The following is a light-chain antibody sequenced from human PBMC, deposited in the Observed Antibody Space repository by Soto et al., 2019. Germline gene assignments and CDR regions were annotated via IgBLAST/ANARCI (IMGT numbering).Light chain of an antibody. V-gene: IGKV3-20*01. Sequence: EIVLTQSPDTLSLSPGERARLSCMACHGIINSYLAWYQQKPGQAPRLLIYGTSSRATGIPDRFSGSGSGTDFTLIISRLEPEDFAVYYCQQYGSSPTFGQGTKVDI. J-gene: IGKJ1*01. CDR1: HGIINSY. CDR2: GTS. CDR3: QQYGSSPT.